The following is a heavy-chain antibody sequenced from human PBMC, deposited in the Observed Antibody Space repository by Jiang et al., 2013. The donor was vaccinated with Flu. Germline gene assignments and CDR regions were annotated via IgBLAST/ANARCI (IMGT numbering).Heavy chain of an antibody. D-gene: IGHD2-2*01. CDR1: GGTFSNAA. V-gene: IGHV1-69*01. J-gene: IGHJ4*02. CDR2: IIPIFGTT. Sequence: SGAEVKKPGSSVKVSCKVSGGTFSNAAISWVRQAPGQGPEWMGGIIPIFGTTNYAQKFQGRVTITADASTSTAFMELSSLRSDDTAFYYCARDGSTSWSRYFNYWGQGTLVTVSS. CDR3: ARDGSTSWSRYFNY.